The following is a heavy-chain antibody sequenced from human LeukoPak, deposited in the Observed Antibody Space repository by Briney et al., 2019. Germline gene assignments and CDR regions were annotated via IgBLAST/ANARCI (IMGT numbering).Heavy chain of an antibody. CDR1: GFTFSSYE. CDR3: ANVWGVVVAARF. D-gene: IGHD2-15*01. J-gene: IGHJ6*04. Sequence: PGGSLRLSCAASGFTFSSYEMHWVRQAPGKGLEWVAFIRYDGRNKYYAESVKGRFTISRDNSKNTLYLQMNSLSPEDTAVYYCANVWGVVVAARFWGKGTTVSISS. CDR2: IRYDGRNK. V-gene: IGHV3-30*02.